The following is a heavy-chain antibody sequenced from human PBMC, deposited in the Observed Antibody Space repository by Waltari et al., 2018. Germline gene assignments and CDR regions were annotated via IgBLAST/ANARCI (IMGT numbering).Heavy chain of an antibody. J-gene: IGHJ4*02. Sequence: QVQLQESGPGLVKPSETLSLTCAVSGYSISSGYYWGWIRQPTGKGLEWIGSIYHSGSTYYNPSLKSRVTISVDTSKNQFSLKLSSVTAADTAVYYCARDTYYYDSSGYCPFGYWGQGTLVTVSS. CDR2: IYHSGST. V-gene: IGHV4-38-2*02. D-gene: IGHD3-22*01. CDR1: GYSISSGYY. CDR3: ARDTYYYDSSGYCPFGY.